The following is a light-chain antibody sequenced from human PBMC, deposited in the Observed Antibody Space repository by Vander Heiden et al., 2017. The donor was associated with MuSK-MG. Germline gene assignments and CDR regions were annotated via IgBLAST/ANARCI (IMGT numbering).Light chain of an antibody. CDR1: QSVSSY. CDR2: DAS. V-gene: IGKV3-11*01. CDR3: QQRSNGTRT. J-gene: IGKJ1*01. Sequence: EIVFRHSPATLSVFPGERATLSCRASQSVSSYLAWYQQKPGQAPRLLIYDASNRATGIPARFSGSGSGTDFTLTISSLDPEDFAVYYCQQRSNGTRTFGQGTKLEIK.